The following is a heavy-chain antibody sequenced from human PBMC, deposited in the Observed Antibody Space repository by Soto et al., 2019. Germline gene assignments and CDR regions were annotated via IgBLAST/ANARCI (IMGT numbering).Heavy chain of an antibody. CDR3: ARQIYDSDTGPNFQYYFDS. CDR2: IDPSDSYT. CDR1: GYSFSGYW. D-gene: IGHD3-22*01. Sequence: GESLKISCNGSGYSFSGYWISWVRQMPGKGLEWMGRIDPSDSYTNYSPSFQGHVTISAAKSITTVFLQWSSLRASDTAMYYCARQIYDSDTGPNFQYYFDSWGQGTPVTVSS. V-gene: IGHV5-10-1*01. J-gene: IGHJ4*02.